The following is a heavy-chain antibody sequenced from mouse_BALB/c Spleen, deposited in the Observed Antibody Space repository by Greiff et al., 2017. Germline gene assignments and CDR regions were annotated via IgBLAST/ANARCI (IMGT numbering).Heavy chain of an antibody. CDR3: ARHQDYDAMDY. CDR1: GFTFSSYA. V-gene: IGHV5-6-5*01. CDR2: ISSGGST. D-gene: IGHD3-2*02. J-gene: IGHJ4*01. Sequence: EVQGVESGGGLVKPGGSLKLSCAASGFTFSSYAMSWVRQTPEKRLEWVASISSGGSTYYPDSVKGRFTISRDNAKNTLYLQMSSLKSEDTAMYYCARHQDYDAMDYWGQGTSVTVSS.